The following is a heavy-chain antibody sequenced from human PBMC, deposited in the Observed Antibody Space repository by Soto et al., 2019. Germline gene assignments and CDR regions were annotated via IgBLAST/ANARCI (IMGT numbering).Heavy chain of an antibody. CDR1: GFTVSSNY. D-gene: IGHD3-10*01. J-gene: IGHJ6*02. Sequence: GGSLRLSCAASGFTVSSNYMSWVRQAPGKGLEWVSVIYSGGSTYYADSVKGRFTISRDNSKNTLYLQMNSLRAEDTAVYYCARIERFGEFANYYYHYGMDVWGQGTTVTVSS. CDR3: ARIERFGEFANYYYHYGMDV. V-gene: IGHV3-66*01. CDR2: IYSGGST.